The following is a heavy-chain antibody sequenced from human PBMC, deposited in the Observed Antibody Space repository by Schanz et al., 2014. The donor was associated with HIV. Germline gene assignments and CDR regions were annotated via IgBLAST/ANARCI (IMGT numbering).Heavy chain of an antibody. CDR3: ARAKWPPRNRHFDF. CDR1: GFTFNNAW. V-gene: IGHV4-4*02. CDR2: VNHSGDA. Sequence: VQLLESGGGLVQPGGSLRLSCAASGFTFNNAWMSWVRQSPGKGLEWIAEVNHSGDANHNPSLKSRVTISVDTSKNQFSLKLDSVTAADTAVYYCARAKWPPRNRHFDFWGQGNLVTVS. J-gene: IGHJ4*02. D-gene: IGHD5-12*01.